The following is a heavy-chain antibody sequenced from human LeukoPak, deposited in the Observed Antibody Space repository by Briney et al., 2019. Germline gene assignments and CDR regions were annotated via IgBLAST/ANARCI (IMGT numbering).Heavy chain of an antibody. CDR3: ARALTTLTYEGY. D-gene: IGHD1-1*01. J-gene: IGHJ4*02. Sequence: PGGSLRLSCAASGFTFSSYTMHRIRQAPGKGLEWVSSISGSNSYIFYADSVKGRFTVFRDNAKDSLYLQMNSLRAEDTAVYYCARALTTLTYEGYWGQGTLVTVSS. CDR1: GFTFSSYT. CDR2: ISGSNSYI. V-gene: IGHV3-21*01.